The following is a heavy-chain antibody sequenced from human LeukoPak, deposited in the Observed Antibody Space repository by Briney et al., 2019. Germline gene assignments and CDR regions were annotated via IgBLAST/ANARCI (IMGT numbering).Heavy chain of an antibody. D-gene: IGHD3-9*01. V-gene: IGHV4-59*01. Sequence: SETLSLTCTVSGGSIGSYYWSWIRQPPGKGLEWIGYICYSGSTNYNPSLKSRVTISVDTSKNQFSLKLSSVTAADTAVYYCAGSVLRYFDAFDIWGQGTMVTVSS. J-gene: IGHJ3*02. CDR3: AGSVLRYFDAFDI. CDR2: ICYSGST. CDR1: GGSIGSYY.